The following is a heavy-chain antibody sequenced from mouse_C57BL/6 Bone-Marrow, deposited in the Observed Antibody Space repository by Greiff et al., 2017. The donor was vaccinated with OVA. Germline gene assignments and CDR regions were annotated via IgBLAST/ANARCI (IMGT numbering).Heavy chain of an antibody. J-gene: IGHJ4*01. Sequence: VQLKESGPSLVRPSQTLSLTCTVTGFSINSDCYWIWIRQFPGNKLEYIGYTFYSGLTYYNPSLESRTYITRDPSKNQFSLKWSSVTTEDTATYYCAASVRYGSSPYYYAMDYWGQGTSVTVSS. V-gene: IGHV3-3*01. CDR3: AASVRYGSSPYYYAMDY. D-gene: IGHD1-1*01. CDR1: GFSINSDCY. CDR2: TFYSGLT.